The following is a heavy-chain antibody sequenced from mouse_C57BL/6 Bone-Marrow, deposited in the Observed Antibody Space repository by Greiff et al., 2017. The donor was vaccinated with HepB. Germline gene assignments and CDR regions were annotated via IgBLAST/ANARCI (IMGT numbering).Heavy chain of an antibody. V-gene: IGHV1-80*01. J-gene: IGHJ2*01. CDR1: GYAFSSYW. D-gene: IGHD4-1*01. Sequence: VKLMESGAELVKPGASVKISCKASGYAFSSYWMNWVKQRPGKGLAWIGQIYPGDGDTNYNGKFKGKATLTADKSSSTAYMQLSSLTSEDSAVYVCARWANWPFDYWGQGTTLTVSS. CDR3: ARWANWPFDY. CDR2: IYPGDGDT.